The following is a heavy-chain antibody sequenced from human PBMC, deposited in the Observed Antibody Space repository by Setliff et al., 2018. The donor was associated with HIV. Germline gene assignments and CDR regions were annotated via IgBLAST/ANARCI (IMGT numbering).Heavy chain of an antibody. D-gene: IGHD3-22*01. Sequence: SETLSLTCTVSGGSISSPYWSWIRQPPGKGLEWIGYIYYSGSTNYNPSLQSRVTISVDTSTKKFSLYLSSVNETDTAVYYCARSGYTSGFYWVFGAFGVWGQGKMVTVSS. CDR2: IYYSGST. J-gene: IGHJ3*01. CDR3: ARSGYTSGFYWVFGAFGV. CDR1: GGSISSPY. V-gene: IGHV4-59*11.